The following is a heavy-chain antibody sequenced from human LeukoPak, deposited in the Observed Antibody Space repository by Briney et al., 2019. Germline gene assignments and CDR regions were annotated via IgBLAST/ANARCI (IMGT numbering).Heavy chain of an antibody. Sequence: PSETLSLTCTVSGGSISSYYWSWILQPPGKGLEWIGYIYYSGSTNYNPSLKSRVTISIDTSKNQFSLKLSSVTAADTAVYYCARHDPSVSGDYWGQGTLVTVSS. CDR3: ARHDPSVSGDY. D-gene: IGHD3-10*01. CDR1: GGSISSYY. CDR2: IYYSGST. J-gene: IGHJ4*02. V-gene: IGHV4-59*08.